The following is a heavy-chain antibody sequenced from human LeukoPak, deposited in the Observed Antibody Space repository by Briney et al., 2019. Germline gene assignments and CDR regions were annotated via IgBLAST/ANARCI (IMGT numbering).Heavy chain of an antibody. V-gene: IGHV4-59*01. Sequence: SETLSLTCTVSGGSISSYYWSWIRQPPGKGLEWIGYIYYSGSTNYNPSLKSRVTISVDTSKNQFSLKLSSVTAEDTAVYYCARDLTREAKTARPLGYWGQGTLVTVSS. CDR3: ARDLTREAKTARPLGY. CDR1: GGSISSYY. J-gene: IGHJ4*02. CDR2: IYYSGST. D-gene: IGHD6-6*01.